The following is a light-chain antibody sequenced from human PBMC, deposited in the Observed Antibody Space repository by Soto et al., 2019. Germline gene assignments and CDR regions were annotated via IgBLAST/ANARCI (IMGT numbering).Light chain of an antibody. J-gene: IGKJ4*01. Sequence: DIQLTQSPSFLSASVGDRVTLTCRASQGISSYLAWYQQKPGKAPKVLIYAASTLQSGVPSRFSGSGSGTEFTLTISSLQPEDFATYYCQQFNSYPLTFGGGSEVEIK. CDR3: QQFNSYPLT. V-gene: IGKV1-9*01. CDR2: AAS. CDR1: QGISSY.